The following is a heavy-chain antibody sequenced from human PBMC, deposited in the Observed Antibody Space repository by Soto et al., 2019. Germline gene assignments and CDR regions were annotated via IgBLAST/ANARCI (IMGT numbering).Heavy chain of an antibody. CDR1: GGTFSSSA. D-gene: IGHD1-26*01. V-gene: IGHV1-69*12. Sequence: QVQLEQSGAEVQKPGSSVKVSCKASGGTFSSSAFSWVRQAPGQGLEWMGGIMPVFPTPAYAQKFQDRVTITADASTSTTNMELSGLRSEDTAIYYCARDKDRLQLGGNYYSMLDVWGQGTTVIVSS. J-gene: IGHJ6*02. CDR2: IMPVFPTP. CDR3: ARDKDRLQLGGNYYSMLDV.